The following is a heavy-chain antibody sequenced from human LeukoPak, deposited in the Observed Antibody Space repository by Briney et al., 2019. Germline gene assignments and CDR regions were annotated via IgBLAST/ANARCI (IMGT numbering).Heavy chain of an antibody. Sequence: GGSLRLSCAASGFTFSSYEMNWVRQAPGKGLEWVSYISSSGSTIYYADSVKGRFTISRDNAKNSLYLQMNSLRAEDTAVYYCARVVGASVIDYWGQGTLVTVSS. D-gene: IGHD1-26*01. V-gene: IGHV3-48*03. J-gene: IGHJ4*02. CDR2: ISSSGSTI. CDR3: ARVVGASVIDY. CDR1: GFTFSSYE.